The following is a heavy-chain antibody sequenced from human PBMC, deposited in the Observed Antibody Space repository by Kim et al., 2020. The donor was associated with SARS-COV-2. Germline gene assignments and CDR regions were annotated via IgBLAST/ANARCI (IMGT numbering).Heavy chain of an antibody. J-gene: IGHJ4*02. CDR2: GNT. V-gene: IGHV1-3*01. Sequence: GNTKYPQTFQGRVTITRDASASTAYMELSSLRSEDTAVYYCARYGDYFDYWGQGTLVTVSS. CDR3: ARYGDYFDY. D-gene: IGHD4-17*01.